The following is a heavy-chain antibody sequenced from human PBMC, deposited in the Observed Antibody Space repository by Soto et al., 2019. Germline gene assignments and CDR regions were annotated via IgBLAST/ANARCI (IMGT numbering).Heavy chain of an antibody. CDR1: GYSFTSYW. V-gene: IGHV5-51*01. CDR3: AREAIEAAGTRAVDI. J-gene: IGHJ3*02. D-gene: IGHD6-13*01. Sequence: PGESLKISCKGSGYSFTSYWIGWVRQMPGKGLEWMGIIYPGDSDTRYSPSFQGQVTISADKSISTAYLQWSSLTASDTAMYYCAREAIEAAGTRAVDIWGQGTMVTVS. CDR2: IYPGDSDT.